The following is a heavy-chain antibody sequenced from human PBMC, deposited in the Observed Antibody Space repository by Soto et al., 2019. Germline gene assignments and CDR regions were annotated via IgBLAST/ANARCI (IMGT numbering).Heavy chain of an antibody. CDR1: GGSFSGYY. Sequence: SETLSLTCAVYGGSFSGYYWSWIRQPPGKGLEWIGEINHSGSTNYNPSLKSRVTISVDTSKNQFSLKLSSVTAADTAVYYCARLSSGWYNYYYGMDVWGQGTTVTVSS. V-gene: IGHV4-34*01. CDR2: INHSGST. CDR3: ARLSSGWYNYYYGMDV. J-gene: IGHJ6*02. D-gene: IGHD6-19*01.